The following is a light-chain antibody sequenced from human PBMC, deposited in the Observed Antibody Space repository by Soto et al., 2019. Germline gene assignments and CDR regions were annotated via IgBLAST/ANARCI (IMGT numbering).Light chain of an antibody. V-gene: IGLV2-14*01. CDR1: SNDVGAYNY. CDR2: EAT. Sequence: QSALTQPASMSGSPGQSITISCAGTSNDVGAYNYVSWYQHHPGQAPKLMIYEATNRPSGVSPRFSGSKSGNTASLIISGLQAEDEAHYYCYSYTTANTWLFGGGTKVTVL. J-gene: IGLJ2*01. CDR3: YSYTTANTWL.